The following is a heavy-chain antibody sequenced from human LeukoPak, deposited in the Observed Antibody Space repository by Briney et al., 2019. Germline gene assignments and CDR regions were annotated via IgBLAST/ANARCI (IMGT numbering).Heavy chain of an antibody. D-gene: IGHD2-2*01. CDR3: ARGRAYCSSTSCPRDY. CDR2: INPSGGST. Sequence: ASVKVSCKASGYTFTSYYMHWVRQAPGQGLEWMGIINPSGGSTSYAQKFQGRVTVTRDTSTSTVYMELSSLRSEDTAVYYCARGRAYCSSTSCPRDYWGQGTLVTVSS. J-gene: IGHJ4*02. CDR1: GYTFTSYY. V-gene: IGHV1-46*01.